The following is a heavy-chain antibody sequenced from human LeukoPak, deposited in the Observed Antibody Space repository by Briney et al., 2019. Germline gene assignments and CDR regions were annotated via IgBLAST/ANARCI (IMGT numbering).Heavy chain of an antibody. D-gene: IGHD2-15*01. V-gene: IGHV3-23*01. CDR3: AKDEGYCSGGSCDY. J-gene: IGHJ4*02. Sequence: GGSLRLSCAASGFIFSNSAMGWVRQAPGKGLEWVSSITGSGGSTYYADSVKGRFTISRDNSKNTLYLQMNSLRAEDTAVYYCAKDEGYCSGGSCDYWGQGTLVTVSS. CDR1: GFIFSNSA. CDR2: ITGSGGST.